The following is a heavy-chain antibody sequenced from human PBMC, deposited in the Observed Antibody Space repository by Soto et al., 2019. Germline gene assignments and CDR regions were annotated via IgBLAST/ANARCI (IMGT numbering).Heavy chain of an antibody. V-gene: IGHV4-30-4*08. D-gene: IGHD3-10*01. Sequence: SETLSLTCNVSGDSINRDYHYWSWIRQSPGKGLEWIGSISSSGSTDYTPSLKSRTTISMDTSKNHFSLRLSSVTAADTAVYYCARDKGPYKGTHNWFDSWGQGTLVTVSS. CDR3: ARDKGPYKGTHNWFDS. CDR2: ISSSGST. CDR1: GDSINRDYHY. J-gene: IGHJ5*01.